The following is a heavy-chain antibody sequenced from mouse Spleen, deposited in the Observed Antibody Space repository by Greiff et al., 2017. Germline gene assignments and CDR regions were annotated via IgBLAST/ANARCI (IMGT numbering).Heavy chain of an antibody. CDR3: TIYDYVRAMDY. CDR1: GYTFTDYE. Sequence: QVHVKQSGAELVRPGASVTLSCKASGYTFTDYEMHWVKQTPVHGLEWIGAIDPETGGTAYNQKFKGKATLTADKSSSTAYMELRSLTSEDSAVYYCTIYDYVRAMDYWGQGTSVTVSS. CDR2: IDPETGGT. V-gene: IGHV1-15*01. J-gene: IGHJ4*01. D-gene: IGHD2-4*01.